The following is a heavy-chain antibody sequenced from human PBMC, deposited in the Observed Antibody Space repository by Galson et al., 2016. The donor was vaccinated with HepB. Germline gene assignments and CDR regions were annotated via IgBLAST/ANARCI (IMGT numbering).Heavy chain of an antibody. CDR3: TRLNRYGAPRGGGLDV. Sequence: SLRLSCAASGFTFSTYELHWVRQTSGIGLEWVSSITTSGDTYYAGSVKGRFTISRENVKSTLYLQMNSLGVEDTAEYYCTRLNRYGAPRGGGLDVWGQGTTVTVSS. J-gene: IGHJ6*02. V-gene: IGHV3-13*01. CDR2: ITTSGDT. CDR1: GFTFSTYE. D-gene: IGHD4-17*01.